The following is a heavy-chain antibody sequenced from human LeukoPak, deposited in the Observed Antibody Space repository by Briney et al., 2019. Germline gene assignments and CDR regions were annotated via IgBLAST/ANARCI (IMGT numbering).Heavy chain of an antibody. J-gene: IGHJ4*02. CDR2: ISGSGGST. Sequence: GGSLRLSCAASGFTFSSYAMSWVRQAPGKGLEWVSAISGSGGSTYYADSEKGRFTISRDNSKNTLYLQMNSLRAEDTAVYYCAKGVAIVVVPAAALDYWGQGTLVTVSS. V-gene: IGHV3-23*01. CDR1: GFTFSSYA. CDR3: AKGVAIVVVPAAALDY. D-gene: IGHD2-2*01.